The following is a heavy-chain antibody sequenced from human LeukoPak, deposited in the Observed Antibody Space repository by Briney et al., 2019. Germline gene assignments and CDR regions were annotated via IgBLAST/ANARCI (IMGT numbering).Heavy chain of an antibody. Sequence: SETLSLTCAVYGGSFSGYYWSWIRQPPGKGLEWIGEINHSGSTNYNPSLKSRVTISVDTSKNQFSLKLSSVTAADTAVYYCARAENHSSSWYRASPEYFQHWGQGTLVTVSS. V-gene: IGHV4-34*01. D-gene: IGHD6-13*01. CDR2: INHSGST. J-gene: IGHJ1*01. CDR1: GGSFSGYY. CDR3: ARAENHSSSWYRASPEYFQH.